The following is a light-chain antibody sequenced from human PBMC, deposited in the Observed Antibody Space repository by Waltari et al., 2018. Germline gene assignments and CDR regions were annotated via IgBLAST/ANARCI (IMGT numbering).Light chain of an antibody. Sequence: DIQMTQSPSTLSASVGDRVTITCRASQSISNWLAWYQQKPGKVPKFLIYKASSLESGVPSRFSGSGSGTEFTLTISSLQPDDFATYYCLQYNIYPWTFGQGTKVEIK. V-gene: IGKV1-5*03. CDR3: LQYNIYPWT. CDR1: QSISNW. CDR2: KAS. J-gene: IGKJ1*01.